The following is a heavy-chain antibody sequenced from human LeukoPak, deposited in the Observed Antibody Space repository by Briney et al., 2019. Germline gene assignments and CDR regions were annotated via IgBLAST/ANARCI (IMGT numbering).Heavy chain of an antibody. J-gene: IGHJ6*03. CDR2: ADHTGST. V-gene: IGHV4-59*01. Sequence: SETLSLTCSVSDDSITMYYWTWIRQPPGKGLEWIGYADHTGSTNFNPSLNGRVSISRDTSKNLFSLRLRSVTAADTAVYFCARGRVSSSTWYSTYYYYFYMDVWGKGTTVTVSS. D-gene: IGHD4-11*01. CDR3: ARGRVSSSTWYSTYYYYFYMDV. CDR1: DDSITMYY.